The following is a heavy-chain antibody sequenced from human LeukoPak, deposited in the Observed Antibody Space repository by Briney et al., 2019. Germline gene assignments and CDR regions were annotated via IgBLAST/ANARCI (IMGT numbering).Heavy chain of an antibody. CDR1: GYTFTDYY. V-gene: IGHV1-69-2*01. D-gene: IGHD2-15*01. J-gene: IGHJ3*02. CDR2: FDPEDGET. Sequence: ASVKISCKASGYTFTDYYMHWVQQAPGKGLEWMGGFDPEDGETIYAQKFQGRVTMTEDTSTDTAYMELSSLRSEDTAVYYCATAVVVAARGGYDAFDIWGQGTMVTVSS. CDR3: ATAVVVAARGGYDAFDI.